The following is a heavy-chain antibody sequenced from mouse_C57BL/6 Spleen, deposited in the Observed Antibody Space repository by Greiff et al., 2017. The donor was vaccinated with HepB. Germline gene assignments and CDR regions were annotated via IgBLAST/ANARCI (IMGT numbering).Heavy chain of an antibody. J-gene: IGHJ2*01. Sequence: EVMLVESGGGLVQPGGSLKLSCAASGFTFSDYYMYWVRQTPEKRLEWVAYISNGGGSTYYPDTVKGRFTISRDNAKNTLYLQMSRLKSEDTAMYYCARECGGNFDYWGQGTTLTVSS. CDR2: ISNGGGST. CDR1: GFTFSDYY. V-gene: IGHV5-12*01. CDR3: ARECGGNFDY.